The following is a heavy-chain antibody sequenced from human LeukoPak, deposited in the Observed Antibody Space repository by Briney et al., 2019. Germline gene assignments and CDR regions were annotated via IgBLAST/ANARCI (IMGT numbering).Heavy chain of an antibody. Sequence: GGSLRLSCAASGFTFSSYGMHWVRQAPGKGLEGVAFIRYDGSNKYYADSVKGRFTISRDNSKNTLYLQMNSLRAEDTAVYYCAKDDCSSTSCYEWFNWFDPWGQGTLVTVSS. CDR2: IRYDGSNK. V-gene: IGHV3-30*02. CDR1: GFTFSSYG. J-gene: IGHJ5*02. CDR3: AKDDCSSTSCYEWFNWFDP. D-gene: IGHD2-2*01.